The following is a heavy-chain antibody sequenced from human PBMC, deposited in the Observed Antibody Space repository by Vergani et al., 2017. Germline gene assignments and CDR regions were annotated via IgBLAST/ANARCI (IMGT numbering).Heavy chain of an antibody. CDR2: ISSSSSYI. CDR1: GFTFSSYS. J-gene: IGHJ5*02. D-gene: IGHD2-2*01. Sequence: EVQLVESGGVVVQPGGSLRLSCAASGFTFSSYSMNWVRQAPGKGLEWVSSISSSSSYIYYADSVKGRFTISRDNAKNSLYLQMNSLRAEDTAVYYCARDPEIVVVPAAMFDPWGQGTLVTVSS. CDR3: ARDPEIVVVPAAMFDP. V-gene: IGHV3-21*01.